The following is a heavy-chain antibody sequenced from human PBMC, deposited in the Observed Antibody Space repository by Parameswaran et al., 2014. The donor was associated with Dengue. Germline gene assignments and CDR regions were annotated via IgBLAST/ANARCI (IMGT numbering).Heavy chain of an antibody. V-gene: IGHV3-74*01. CDR3: ARDLDEGSGRSL. J-gene: IGHJ4*02. Sequence: WIRQPPGKGLVWVSRIKTDGSTRAYADSVKGRFTISRDNAKDTLYLQMNSLRAEDTAVYYCARDLDEGSGRSLWGQGTLVTVSS. D-gene: IGHD1-26*01. CDR2: IKTDGSTR.